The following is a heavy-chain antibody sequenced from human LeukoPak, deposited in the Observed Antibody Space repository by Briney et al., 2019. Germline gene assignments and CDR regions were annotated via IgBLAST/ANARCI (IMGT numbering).Heavy chain of an antibody. CDR3: ARGYYGSGIFSFRASNYYYYMDV. Sequence: SETLSLTCSVSGYSISSGYYWGWIRQPPGKGLEWIGYIYYSGSTNYNPSLKSRVTISVDTSKNQFSLKLSSVSAADTAVYYCARGYYGSGIFSFRASNYYYYMDVWGKGTTVTVSS. V-gene: IGHV4-61*01. CDR2: IYYSGST. CDR1: GYSISSGYY. D-gene: IGHD3-10*01. J-gene: IGHJ6*03.